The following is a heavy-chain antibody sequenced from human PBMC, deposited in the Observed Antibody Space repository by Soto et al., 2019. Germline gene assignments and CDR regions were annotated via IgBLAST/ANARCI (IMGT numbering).Heavy chain of an antibody. V-gene: IGHV3-23*01. D-gene: IGHD3-3*01. CDR2: ISGSGGST. CDR1: GFTFSSYA. J-gene: IGHJ4*02. CDR3: AKDKGTYYDFWSGYNFFDY. Sequence: EVQLLESGGGLVQPGGSLRLSCAASGFTFSSYAMSWVRQAPGKGLEWVSAISGSGGSTYYADSVKGRFTISRDNSKNTLYLQMNSLRAEDTAVYYCAKDKGTYYDFWSGYNFFDYWGQGTLVTVSS.